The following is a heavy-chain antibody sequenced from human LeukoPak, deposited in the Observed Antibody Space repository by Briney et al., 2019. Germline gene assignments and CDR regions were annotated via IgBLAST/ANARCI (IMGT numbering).Heavy chain of an antibody. CDR2: INPNSGGT. CDR1: GYTFTGYY. J-gene: IGHJ4*02. CDR3: ARDLLGVTIFGVGPLYYFDY. V-gene: IGHV1-2*02. D-gene: IGHD3-3*01. Sequence: GASVKVSCKASGYTFTGYYMHWVRQAPGQGLEWMGWINPNSGGTNYAQKFQGRVTMTRDTSISTAYMELSRLRSDDTAVYYCARDLLGVTIFGVGPLYYFDYWGQGTLVTVSS.